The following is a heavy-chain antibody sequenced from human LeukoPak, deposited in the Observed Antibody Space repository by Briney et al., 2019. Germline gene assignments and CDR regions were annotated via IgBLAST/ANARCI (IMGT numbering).Heavy chain of an antibody. J-gene: IGHJ4*02. V-gene: IGHV1-2*02. CDR1: GGTFSSYA. CDR3: ARGDLLWFGELLSHFDY. Sequence: ASVKVSCKASGGTFSSYAISWVRQAPGQGLEWMGWINPNSGGTNYAQKFQGRVTMTRDTSISTAYMELSRLRSDDTAVYYCARGDLLWFGELLSHFDYWGQGTLVTVSS. CDR2: INPNSGGT. D-gene: IGHD3-10*01.